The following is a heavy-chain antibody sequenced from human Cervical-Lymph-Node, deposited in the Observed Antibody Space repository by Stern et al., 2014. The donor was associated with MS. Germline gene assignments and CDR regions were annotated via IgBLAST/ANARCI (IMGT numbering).Heavy chain of an antibody. Sequence: VQLVESGAEVQNPGASVKVSCKASGYTFTGYYMHWVRQAPGQGLEWMGWINPNSGGTNYAQKFQGWVNMTRDTSISTAYMELSRLRSDDTAVYYCARGGRSSGWSPPDAFDIWGQGTMVTVSS. V-gene: IGHV1-2*04. D-gene: IGHD6-19*01. CDR3: ARGGRSSGWSPPDAFDI. CDR2: INPNSGGT. CDR1: GYTFTGYY. J-gene: IGHJ3*02.